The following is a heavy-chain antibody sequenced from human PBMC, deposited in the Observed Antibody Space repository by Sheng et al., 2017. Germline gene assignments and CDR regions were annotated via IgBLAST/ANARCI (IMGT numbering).Heavy chain of an antibody. J-gene: IGHJ4*02. CDR2: ISYDGSNK. Sequence: QVQLVESGGGVVQPGRSLRLSCAASGFTFSNYAMHWVRQAPGQGLEWVAVISYDGSNKYYADSVKGRFTISRDNSKNTLYLQMNSLRAEDTAVYYCARDRGLYDSSGYSYWGQGTLVTVSS. CDR3: ARDRGLYDSSGYSY. D-gene: IGHD3-22*01. CDR1: GFTFSNYA. V-gene: IGHV3-30*04.